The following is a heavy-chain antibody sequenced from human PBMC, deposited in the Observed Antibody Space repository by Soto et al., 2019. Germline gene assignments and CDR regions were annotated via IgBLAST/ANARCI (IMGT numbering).Heavy chain of an antibody. Sequence: QVQLVQSGAEVKKPGSSVKVSCKASGGTFSSYAISWVRQAPGQGLEWMGGIIPIFGTANSAQQCQGTVTIPADKATSQAYWGLRGRISEYTAVYYCARESLLWLGELDHLRRLFDPWGQGNLVTVAS. CDR1: GGTFSSYA. D-gene: IGHD3-10*01. J-gene: IGHJ5*02. CDR2: IIPIFGTA. CDR3: ARESLLWLGELDHLRRLFDP. V-gene: IGHV1-69*06.